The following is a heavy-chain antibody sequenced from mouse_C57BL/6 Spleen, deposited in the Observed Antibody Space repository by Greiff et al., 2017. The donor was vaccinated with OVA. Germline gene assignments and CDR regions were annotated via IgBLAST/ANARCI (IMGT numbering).Heavy chain of an antibody. CDR2: IYPGSGNT. D-gene: IGHD4-1*01. V-gene: IGHV1-76*01. CDR1: GYTFTDYY. Sequence: QVQLQQSGAELVRPGASVKLSCKASGYTFTDYYINWVKQRPGQGLEWIARIYPGSGNTYYNEKFKGKATLTAEKSSSTAYMQLSSLTSEDSAVYFCARSGAGTWYFDVWGTGTTVTVSS. CDR3: ARSGAGTWYFDV. J-gene: IGHJ1*03.